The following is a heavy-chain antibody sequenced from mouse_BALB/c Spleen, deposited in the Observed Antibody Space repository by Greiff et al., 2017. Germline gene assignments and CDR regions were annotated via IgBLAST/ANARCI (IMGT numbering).Heavy chain of an antibody. CDR3: TRGLLYFDY. D-gene: IGHD3-1*01. CDR2: IRLKSNNYAT. J-gene: IGHJ2*01. Sequence: EVKLLESGGGLVQPGGSMKLSCVASGFTFSNYWMNWVRQSPEKGLEWVAEIRLKSNNYATHYAESVKGRFTISRDDSKSSVYLQMNNLRAEDTGIYYCTRGLLYFDYWGQGTTLTVAS. CDR1: GFTFSNYW. V-gene: IGHV6-6*02.